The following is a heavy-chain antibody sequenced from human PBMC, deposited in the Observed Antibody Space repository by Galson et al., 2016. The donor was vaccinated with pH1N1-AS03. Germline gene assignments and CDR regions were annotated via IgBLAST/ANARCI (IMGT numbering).Heavy chain of an antibody. CDR3: AGAAPFDP. CDR1: GYTFPNFG. Sequence: SVKVSCKASGYTFPNFGMSWVRQAPGQGLEWMGWISPYNGNTQYAQRLEGRVTMTTDTSTSTAYMELWSLTYDDTAVYYRAGAAPFDPWGQRTLVIVSS. CDR2: ISPYNGNT. D-gene: IGHD2-15*01. J-gene: IGHJ5*02. V-gene: IGHV1-18*04.